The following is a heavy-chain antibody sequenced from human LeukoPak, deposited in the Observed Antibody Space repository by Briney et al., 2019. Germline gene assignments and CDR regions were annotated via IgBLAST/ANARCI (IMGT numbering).Heavy chain of an antibody. CDR1: GFSLSNYA. Sequence: GGSLRLSCAASGFSLSNYAMSWVRQAPGKGLEWVSGIAAGGIHTYYAGSVKGRFTISGDGSKETLILQMNRLRAEDTAVYYCAKQAFLDYDLARGFDCWGQGTLVTVSS. CDR2: IAAGGIHT. V-gene: IGHV3-23*01. J-gene: IGHJ4*02. CDR3: AKQAFLDYDLARGFDC. D-gene: IGHD4-17*01.